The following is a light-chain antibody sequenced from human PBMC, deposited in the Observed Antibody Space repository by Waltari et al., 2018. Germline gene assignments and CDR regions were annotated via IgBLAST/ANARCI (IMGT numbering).Light chain of an antibody. CDR2: AVS. Sequence: QSPLTQPASVSGSPGQSTTISCTGTSSVVGTYKRVPWYQQHPGKAPKHMTEAVSKRPSGVSERFSGSKSGDMASLTISGLQPEDEAEYFCSSDVGSSKGVFGGGTKVTVL. J-gene: IGLJ2*01. CDR1: SSVVGTYKR. CDR3: SSDVGSSKGV. V-gene: IGLV2-23*02.